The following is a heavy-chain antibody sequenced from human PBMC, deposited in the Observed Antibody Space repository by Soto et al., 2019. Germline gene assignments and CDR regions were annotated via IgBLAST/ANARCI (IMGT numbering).Heavy chain of an antibody. CDR2: ISSSSSTI. V-gene: IGHV3-48*02. Sequence: GGSLRLSCAASGFTFSSYSMNWVRQAPGKGLEWVSYISSSSSTIYYADSVKGRFTISRDNAKNSLYLQMNSLRDEDTAVYYCARGVGFLEWFPGASDPWGQGTLVTVSS. CDR1: GFTFSSYS. CDR3: ARGVGFLEWFPGASDP. J-gene: IGHJ5*02. D-gene: IGHD3-3*01.